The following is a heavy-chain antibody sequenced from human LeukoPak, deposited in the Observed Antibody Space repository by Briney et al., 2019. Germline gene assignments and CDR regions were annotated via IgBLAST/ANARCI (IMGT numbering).Heavy chain of an antibody. CDR1: GYTLTELS. CDR3: ARDVGLEYSSSSGDY. CDR2: FDPEDGET. V-gene: IGHV1-24*01. Sequence: ASVKVSCKVSGYTLTELSMHWVRQAPGKGLEWMGGFDPEDGETIYAQKFQGRVTMTEDTSTDTAYMELSSLRAEDTAVYYCARDVGLEYSSSSGDYWGQGTLVTVSS. J-gene: IGHJ4*02. D-gene: IGHD6-6*01.